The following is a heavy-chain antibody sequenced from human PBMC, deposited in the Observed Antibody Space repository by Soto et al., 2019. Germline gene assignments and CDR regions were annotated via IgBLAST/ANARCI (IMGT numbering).Heavy chain of an antibody. CDR3: ARESEDLTSNFDY. CDR1: GVTFTRYS. Sequence: PXGSLRLSCSAAGVTFTRYSMNWVRQAPGKGLEWVSSISSTTNYIYYGDSMKGRFTISRDNAKNSLYLEMNSLRAEDTAVYYCARESEDLTSNFDYWGQGTLVTVSS. J-gene: IGHJ4*02. CDR2: ISSTTNYI. V-gene: IGHV3-21*06.